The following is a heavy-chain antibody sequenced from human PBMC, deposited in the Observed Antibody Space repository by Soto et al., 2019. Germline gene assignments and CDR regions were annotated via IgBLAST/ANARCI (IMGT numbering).Heavy chain of an antibody. CDR3: ARDALGYYYGSGSYHPN. Sequence: GGSLRLSCAASGFTFSSYAMHWVRQAPGKGLEWVAVISYDGSNKYYADSVKGRFTISRDNSKNTLYLQMNSLRAEDTAVYYCARDALGYYYGSGSYHPNWGQGTLVTVSS. J-gene: IGHJ4*02. CDR2: ISYDGSNK. D-gene: IGHD3-10*01. V-gene: IGHV3-30-3*01. CDR1: GFTFSSYA.